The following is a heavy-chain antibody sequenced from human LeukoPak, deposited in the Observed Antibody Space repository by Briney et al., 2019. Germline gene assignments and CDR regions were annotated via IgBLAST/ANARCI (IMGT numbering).Heavy chain of an antibody. J-gene: IGHJ4*02. CDR3: ARHGEGVVTAISYFDY. Sequence: SETLSLTCTVSGGSITHYYWTWIRQPPGKTLEWIGYSYYSGSTNYNPSLKSRVTISVDTSKNQFSLKLSSVTAADTAVYYCARHGEGVVTAISYFDYWGQGTLVTVSS. CDR2: SYYSGST. D-gene: IGHD2-21*02. V-gene: IGHV4-59*08. CDR1: GGSITHYY.